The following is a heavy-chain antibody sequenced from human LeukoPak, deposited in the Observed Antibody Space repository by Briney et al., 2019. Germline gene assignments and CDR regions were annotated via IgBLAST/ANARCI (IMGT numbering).Heavy chain of an antibody. CDR3: AKDGGYSYGVLGSSNWFDP. J-gene: IGHJ3*01. CDR2: ISYDGSNK. V-gene: IGHV3-30*18. CDR1: GFTFSGYG. Sequence: GGSLRLSCAASGFTFSGYGMHWVRQAPGKGLEWVAVISYDGSNKYYADSVKGRFTISRDNSKNTLYLQMNSLRAEDTAVYYCAKDGGYSYGVLGSSNWFDPWGQGTMVTVSS. D-gene: IGHD5-18*01.